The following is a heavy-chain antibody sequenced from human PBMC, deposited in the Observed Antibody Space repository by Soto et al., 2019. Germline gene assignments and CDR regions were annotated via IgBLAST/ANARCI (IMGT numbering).Heavy chain of an antibody. J-gene: IGHJ5*01. V-gene: IGHV4-39*01. CDR2: IYSSGTT. Sequence: PSETLSLTCNVSGVSITTSDHYWGWVRQPPGKGLEFIGNIYSSGTTYYNPSLKSRVTVSMDTPKNQFSLRLTSVTVADTAVYFCAGRIRIRGVPSWGPGLLVTVSS. D-gene: IGHD3-10*01. CDR3: AGRIRIRGVPS. CDR1: GVSITTSDHY.